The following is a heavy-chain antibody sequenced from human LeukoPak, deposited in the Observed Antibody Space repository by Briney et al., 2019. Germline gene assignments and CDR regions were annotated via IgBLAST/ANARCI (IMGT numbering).Heavy chain of an antibody. Sequence: PGGSLRLSCAASGFTFSSYGMHWVRQAPGKGLEWVAFIRYDGSNKYYADSVKGRFTISRDNSKNTLYLQMNSLRAEDTAVYYCAKGRRYNWNDGGAFDYWGRGTLVTVSS. CDR2: IRYDGSNK. CDR3: AKGRRYNWNDGGAFDY. J-gene: IGHJ4*02. CDR1: GFTFSSYG. D-gene: IGHD1-1*01. V-gene: IGHV3-30*02.